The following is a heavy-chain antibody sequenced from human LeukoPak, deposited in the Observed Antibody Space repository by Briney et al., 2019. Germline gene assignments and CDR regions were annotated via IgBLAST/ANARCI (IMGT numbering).Heavy chain of an antibody. V-gene: IGHV3-30-3*01. CDR3: ARDVGDIVLYLDY. CDR1: GFTFSSYA. J-gene: IGHJ4*02. CDR2: ISYDGSNK. D-gene: IGHD2-8*01. Sequence: GGSLRLSCAASGFTFSSYAMHWVRQAPGKGLEWVAVISYDGSNKYYADSVKGRFTISRGNSKNTLYLQMNSLRAEDTAVYYCARDVGDIVLYLDYWGQGTLVTVSS.